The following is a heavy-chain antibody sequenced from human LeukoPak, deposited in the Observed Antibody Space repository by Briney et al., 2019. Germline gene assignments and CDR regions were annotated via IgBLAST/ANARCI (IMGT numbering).Heavy chain of an antibody. V-gene: IGHV4-39*01. CDR2: IYYTGST. CDR3: ARHSRSYYGSGSYYFDY. J-gene: IGHJ4*02. Sequence: SETLSLTCTVSGGSISTGSYYWGWIRHPPGKGLEWIGSIYYTGSTYYNPSLKSRVTISVDTSKNQFSLKLSSVTAADTAVHYCARHSRSYYGSGSYYFDYWGQGTLVTVSS. CDR1: GGSISTGSYY. D-gene: IGHD3-10*01.